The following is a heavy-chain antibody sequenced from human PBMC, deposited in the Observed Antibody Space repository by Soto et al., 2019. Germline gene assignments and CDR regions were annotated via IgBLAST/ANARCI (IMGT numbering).Heavy chain of an antibody. D-gene: IGHD2-15*01. CDR2: IYYSGST. CDR3: ARGGSRGYCSGGSCYVGRPDNWFDP. V-gene: IGHV4-39*07. CDR1: GGSISSSSYY. Sequence: SETLSLTCTVSGGSISSSSYYWGWIRQPPGKGLEWIGSIYYSGSTYCNPSLKSRVTISVDTSKNQFSLKLSSVTAADTAVYYCARGGSRGYCSGGSCYVGRPDNWFDPWGQGTLVTVSS. J-gene: IGHJ5*02.